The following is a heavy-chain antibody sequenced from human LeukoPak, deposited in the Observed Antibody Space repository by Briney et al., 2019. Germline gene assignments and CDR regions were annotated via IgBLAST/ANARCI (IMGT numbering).Heavy chain of an antibody. CDR1: GFTFSSYA. D-gene: IGHD2-15*01. J-gene: IGHJ4*02. V-gene: IGHV3-23*01. CDR3: STSVVVVAATPVDY. Sequence: GGSLRLSCAASGFTFSSYAMSWVRQAPGKGLEWVSAISGSGGSTYYADSVKGRFTISRDNSKNTLYLQMNSLRAEDTAVYYCSTSVVVVAATPVDYWGQGTLVTVSS. CDR2: ISGSGGST.